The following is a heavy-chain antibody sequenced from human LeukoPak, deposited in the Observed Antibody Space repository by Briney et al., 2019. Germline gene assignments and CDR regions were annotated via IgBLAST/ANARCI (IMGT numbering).Heavy chain of an antibody. CDR3: ARHSGWYVY. D-gene: IGHD6-19*01. CDR2: INHSGST. J-gene: IGHJ4*02. V-gene: IGHV4-34*01. CDR1: GGSFSGYY. Sequence: PSETLSLTCAGYGGSFSGYYWSWIRQPPGKGLEWIGEINHSGSTNYNPSLKSRVTISVDRSKNQFSRKLSSVTAADTAVYYCARHSGWYVYWGQGTMVTVSS.